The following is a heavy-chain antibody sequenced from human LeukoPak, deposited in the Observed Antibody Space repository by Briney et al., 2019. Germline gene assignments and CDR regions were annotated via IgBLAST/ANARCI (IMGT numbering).Heavy chain of an antibody. D-gene: IGHD2-15*01. CDR2: ISGSGGST. CDR1: GFTFSSYA. Sequence: PGGSLRLSCAASGFTFSSYAMSWVRQAPGKGLEWVSAISGSGGSTYYADSVKGRFTISRDNSKNTLYLQMNSLRAEDTAVYYCAKDRRMVVAVTRGFDYWGQGILVTVSS. J-gene: IGHJ4*02. CDR3: AKDRRMVVAVTRGFDY. V-gene: IGHV3-23*01.